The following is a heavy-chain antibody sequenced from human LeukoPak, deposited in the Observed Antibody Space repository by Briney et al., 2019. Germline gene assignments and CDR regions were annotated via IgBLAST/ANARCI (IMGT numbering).Heavy chain of an antibody. CDR3: ARDSSSSWFGGDSK. V-gene: IGHV3-30*03. D-gene: IGHD6-13*01. J-gene: IGHJ4*02. CDR1: GFTFGNYG. Sequence: GGSLRLSCAASGFTFGNYGLHWVRQAPGKGLEWVALISYDGSNKNYADSVKGRFTLSRDNYKNTLYLQMNSLRAEDTAVYYCARDSSSSWFGGDSKWGQGTLVTVSS. CDR2: ISYDGSNK.